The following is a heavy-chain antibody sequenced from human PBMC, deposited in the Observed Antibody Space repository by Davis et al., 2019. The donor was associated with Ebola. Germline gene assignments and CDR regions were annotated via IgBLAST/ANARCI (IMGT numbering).Heavy chain of an antibody. CDR2: INHSGST. V-gene: IGHV4-34*01. Sequence: SETLSLTCAVYGWSFSGYYLSLSRQPPGKGLEWVGEINHSGSTNYNPSLKSRVTISVDTSKNQFSLKLSSVTAADTAVYYCARGRRYSYGPPRYWGQGTLVTVSS. CDR1: GWSFSGYY. J-gene: IGHJ4*02. D-gene: IGHD5-18*01. CDR3: ARGRRYSYGPPRY.